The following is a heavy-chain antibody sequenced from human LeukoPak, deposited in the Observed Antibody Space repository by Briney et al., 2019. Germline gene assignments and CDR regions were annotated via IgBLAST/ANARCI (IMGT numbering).Heavy chain of an antibody. CDR1: GGSISSYY. D-gene: IGHD3-9*01. Sequence: SETLSLTCTVSGGSISSYYWSWIRQPPGKGLEWIGYIYYSGSTSYNPSLKSRVTISVDTSKNQFSLKLSSVTAADTAVYYCARQERYFDWFPNAFDIWGQGTMDTVSS. J-gene: IGHJ3*02. CDR3: ARQERYFDWFPNAFDI. CDR2: IYYSGST. V-gene: IGHV4-59*08.